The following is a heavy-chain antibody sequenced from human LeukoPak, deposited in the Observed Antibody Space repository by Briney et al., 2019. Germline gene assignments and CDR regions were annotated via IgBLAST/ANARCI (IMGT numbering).Heavy chain of an antibody. Sequence: PSETLSLTCTVSGGSISSSSYYWGWIRQAPGKGLEWIGSMYHSGNTYYNPSLKSRLTMSVDTSKNQFSLKLSSVTAADTAVYYCARGHPKGYYYEILFDYWGQGTLVTVSS. D-gene: IGHD3-22*01. CDR1: GGSISSSSYY. J-gene: IGHJ4*02. CDR3: ARGHPKGYYYEILFDY. CDR2: MYHSGNT. V-gene: IGHV4-39*07.